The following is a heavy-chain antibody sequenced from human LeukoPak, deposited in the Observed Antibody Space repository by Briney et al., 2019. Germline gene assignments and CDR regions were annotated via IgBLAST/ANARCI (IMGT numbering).Heavy chain of an antibody. Sequence: PSETLSLTCTVSGGSISSSSYYWSWIRQPPGKGLEWIGEINHSGSTNYNPSLKSRVTISVDTSKNQFSLKLSSVTAADTAVYYCAGRVTIAAQGYYYGMDVWGQGTTVTVSS. CDR2: INHSGST. CDR3: AGRVTIAAQGYYYGMDV. V-gene: IGHV4-39*07. D-gene: IGHD2-21*02. J-gene: IGHJ6*02. CDR1: GGSISSSSYY.